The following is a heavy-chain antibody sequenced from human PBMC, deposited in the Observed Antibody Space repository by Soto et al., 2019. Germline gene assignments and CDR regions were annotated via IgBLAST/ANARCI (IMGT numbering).Heavy chain of an antibody. CDR1: GDSISGSPYF. Sequence: QLQLQESGPGLVKPSETLSLTCTVSGDSISGSPYFWGWIRQPPGKGLEWIASIFYDGYTYYTPSLKSRAIISVDTSKNQFSLKLTSVAAADPAIYFCARLQAAVPHYWSQGTLVIVSS. CDR2: IFYDGYT. D-gene: IGHD6-13*01. J-gene: IGHJ4*02. CDR3: ARLQAAVPHY. V-gene: IGHV4-39*01.